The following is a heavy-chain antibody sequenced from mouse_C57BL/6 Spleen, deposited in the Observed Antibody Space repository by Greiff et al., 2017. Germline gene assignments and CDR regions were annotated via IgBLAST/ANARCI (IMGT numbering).Heavy chain of an antibody. V-gene: IGHV1-5*01. Sequence: EVQLQESGTVLARPGASVKMSCKTSGYTFTSYWMHWVKQRPGQGLEWIGAIYPGNSDTSYNQKFKGKAKLTAVTSASTAYMELSSLTNDDSAVYYCTREEDYDVRFAYWGQGTLVTVSA. CDR2: IYPGNSDT. CDR1: GYTFTSYW. D-gene: IGHD2-4*01. J-gene: IGHJ3*01. CDR3: TREEDYDVRFAY.